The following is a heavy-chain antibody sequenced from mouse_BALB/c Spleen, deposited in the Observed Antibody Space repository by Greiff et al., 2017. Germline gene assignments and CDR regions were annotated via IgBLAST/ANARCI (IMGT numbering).Heavy chain of an antibody. J-gene: IGHJ4*01. V-gene: IGHV5-6-5*01. D-gene: IGHD2-14*01. CDR1: GFTFSSYA. CDR3: ANRYDVGPYYAMDY. CDR2: ISSGGST. Sequence: EVMLVESGGGLVKPGGSLKLSCAASGFTFSSYAMSWVRQTPEKRLEWVASISSGGSTYYPDSVKGRFTISRDNARNILYLQMSSLRSEDTAMYYCANRYDVGPYYAMDYWGQGTSGTVSA.